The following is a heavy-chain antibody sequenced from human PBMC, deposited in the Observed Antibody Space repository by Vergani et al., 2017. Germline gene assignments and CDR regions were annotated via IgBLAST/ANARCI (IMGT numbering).Heavy chain of an antibody. J-gene: IGHJ4*02. V-gene: IGHV3-66*01. CDR3: ARDGGHMVRGPDY. CDR1: GFTFSSNY. CDR2: IYSGGST. Sequence: EVQLVESGGGLVQPGGSLRLSCAASGFTFSSNYMSWVRQAPGKGLEWVSVIYSGGSTYYADSVKGRLTISRDNSKNTLYLQMNSLRAEDTAGYYWARDGGHMVRGPDYWGQGTLVTVSS. D-gene: IGHD3-10*01.